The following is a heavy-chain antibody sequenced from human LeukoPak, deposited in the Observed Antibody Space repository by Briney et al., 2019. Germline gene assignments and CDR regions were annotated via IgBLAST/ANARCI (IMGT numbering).Heavy chain of an antibody. D-gene: IGHD2-15*01. CDR1: GYTFTSYY. Sequence: GASVKVSCKASGYTFTSYYMHWVRQAPGQGLEWVGILNPSGGNTGYAQKFQGRVTMTRDTSTRTGYMELSSLRSDDTAVYYCARSALYCSGGSCFLDYWGQGTLVTVSS. V-gene: IGHV1-46*01. CDR3: ARSALYCSGGSCFLDY. J-gene: IGHJ4*02. CDR2: LNPSGGNT.